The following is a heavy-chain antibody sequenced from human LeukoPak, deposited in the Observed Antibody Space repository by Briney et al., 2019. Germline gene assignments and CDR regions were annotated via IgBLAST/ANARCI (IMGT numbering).Heavy chain of an antibody. V-gene: IGHV3-23*01. CDR3: ARDNTGSYEY. J-gene: IGHJ4*02. CDR2: ISGSGGST. Sequence: TGGSLRLSCGASGFTFSSFAMSWVRQAPGKGLEWVSAISGSGGSTFYADPVKGRFTISRDNSKDSLYLQMNSLRTEDTALYYCARDNTGSYEYWGQGTLVTVSP. CDR1: GFTFSSFA. D-gene: IGHD1-26*01.